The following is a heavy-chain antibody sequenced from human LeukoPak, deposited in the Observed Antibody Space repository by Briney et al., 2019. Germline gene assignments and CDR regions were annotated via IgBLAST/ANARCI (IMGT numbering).Heavy chain of an antibody. V-gene: IGHV3-15*01. D-gene: IGHD3-22*01. CDR3: TDSPKRVIVVVT. CDR1: GFTLSNAW. CDR2: IKSKTDGGTT. J-gene: IGHJ5*02. Sequence: GGSLRLSCAASGFTLSNAWMSWVRQAPGKGLEWVGRIKSKTDGGTTDYAAPVKGRFTISRDDSKNTLYLQMNSLKTEDTAGYYCTDSPKRVIVVVTWGQGTLVTVSS.